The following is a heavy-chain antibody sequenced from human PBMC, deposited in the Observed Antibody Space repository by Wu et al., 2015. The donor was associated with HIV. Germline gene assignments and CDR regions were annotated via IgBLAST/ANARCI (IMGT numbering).Heavy chain of an antibody. CDR2: ISPYTGNT. CDR3: ARSRLESDVIYGVTTNYYYYYMDV. J-gene: IGHJ6*03. CDR1: GGTFSSYD. Sequence: QVQLVQSGAEVKKPGSSVKVSCKASGGTFSSYDISWVRQAPGQGLEWMGRISPYTGNTNYAQNLQGRVSMTTDTSTSTAYMEVRSLRSDDTAVYYCARSRLESDVIYGVTTNYYYYYMDVWGKGTTVTVSS. D-gene: IGHD3-3*01. V-gene: IGHV1-18*01.